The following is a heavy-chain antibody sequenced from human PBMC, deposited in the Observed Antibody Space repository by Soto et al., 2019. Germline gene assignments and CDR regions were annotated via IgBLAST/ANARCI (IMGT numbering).Heavy chain of an antibody. CDR3: ARDNPPRYCSSWNVYYYYGMDV. CDR2: IIPILGIA. Sequence: QVQLVQSGAEVKKPGSSVKVSCKASGGTFSSYTISWVRQAPGQGLEWMGRIIPILGIANYAQKFQGRVTINADKSQSTAYMELSSLRSEDAAVYYCARDNPPRYCSSWNVYYYYGMDVWGQGTTVTVS. CDR1: GGTFSSYT. D-gene: IGHD6-13*01. V-gene: IGHV1-69*08. J-gene: IGHJ6*02.